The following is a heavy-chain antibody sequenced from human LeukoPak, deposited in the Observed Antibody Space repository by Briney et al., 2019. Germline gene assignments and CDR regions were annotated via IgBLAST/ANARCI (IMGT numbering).Heavy chain of an antibody. V-gene: IGHV3-48*02. D-gene: IGHD5-18*01. Sequence: GGSLRLSCVASGFTIRSYSMNWVRQAPGKGQEWVSYISSSGSTTYYADAVKGRFNISRDNAKNSLYLQMSSLRDEDTAVYYCATVAMEDWYFDLWGRGTLVTVSS. CDR3: ATVAMEDWYFDL. CDR1: GFTIRSYS. CDR2: ISSSGSTT. J-gene: IGHJ2*01.